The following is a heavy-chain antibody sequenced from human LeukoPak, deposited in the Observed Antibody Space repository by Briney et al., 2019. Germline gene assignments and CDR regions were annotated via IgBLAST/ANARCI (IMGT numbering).Heavy chain of an antibody. V-gene: IGHV3-7*01. D-gene: IGHD4-17*01. Sequence: PGGSLRLSCAASGFTFSSYWMSWVRQAPGKGLEWVANIKQDGSEKYYVDSVKGRFSISRDNAKNSLYLQMNSLRAEDTAVYYCARGWSYGDYYYYGMDVWGQGTTVTVSS. CDR3: ARGWSYGDYYYYGMDV. J-gene: IGHJ6*02. CDR1: GFTFSSYW. CDR2: IKQDGSEK.